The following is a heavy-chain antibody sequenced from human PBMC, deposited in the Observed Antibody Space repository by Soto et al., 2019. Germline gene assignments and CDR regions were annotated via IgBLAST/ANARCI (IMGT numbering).Heavy chain of an antibody. J-gene: IGHJ6*02. V-gene: IGHV3-53*01. CDR3: ASWGYGGKSPPSYYDMDV. CDR2: IYSGGST. Sequence: GGSLRLSCAASGFTVSSNYMSWVRQAPGKGLEWVSVIYSGGSTYYADSVKGRFTISRDNSKNTLYLQMNSLRAEDTAVYYCASWGYGGKSPPSYYDMDVWGQGTTAPVPS. CDR1: GFTVSSNY. D-gene: IGHD4-17*01.